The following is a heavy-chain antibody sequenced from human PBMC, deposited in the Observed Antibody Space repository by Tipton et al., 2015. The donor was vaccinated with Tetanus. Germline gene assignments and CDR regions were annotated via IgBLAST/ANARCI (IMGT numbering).Heavy chain of an antibody. CDR2: VYYDGSA. V-gene: IGHV4-39*01. D-gene: IGHD2-15*01. J-gene: IGHJ5*02. CDR1: GDSISSSDYY. Sequence: TLSLTCTVSGDSISSSDYYWGWIRQPPGEGLEWIASVYYDGSAYYNPSLKSRITISIDTSESQFSLKLHSVAAADTAFYYCTRHVVVAVPKWFDPWGQGTLVTVSS. CDR3: TRHVVVAVPKWFDP.